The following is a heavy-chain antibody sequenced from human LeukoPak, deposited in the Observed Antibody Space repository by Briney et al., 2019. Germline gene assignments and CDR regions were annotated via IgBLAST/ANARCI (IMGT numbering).Heavy chain of an antibody. CDR3: AREYSGSQDGFDI. J-gene: IGHJ3*02. CDR2: IYYSGST. D-gene: IGHD1-26*01. V-gene: IGHV4-39*07. CDR1: GGSISSSTFY. Sequence: SETLSPTCTVSGGSISSSTFYWGWIRQPPGKGLEWIGTIYYSGSTFYNPSLKSRVTVSVDTSKNQFSLKLSSLTAADTAVYYCAREYSGSQDGFDIWGQGTMVTVSS.